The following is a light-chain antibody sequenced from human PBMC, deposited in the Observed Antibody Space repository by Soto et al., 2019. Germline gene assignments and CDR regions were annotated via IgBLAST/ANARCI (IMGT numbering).Light chain of an antibody. CDR3: CSYAGSSTFYV. J-gene: IGLJ1*01. CDR1: RSDVWSYDL. CDR2: EVS. Sequence: QSALTQPASVSGSPGESITISCTGTRSDVWSYDLVSWYQQHPGKAPKLMIYEVSKRPSGVSNRFSGSKSGNTASLTNAGLQAEDEADYYCCSYAGSSTFYVFGTGTKLTVL. V-gene: IGLV2-23*02.